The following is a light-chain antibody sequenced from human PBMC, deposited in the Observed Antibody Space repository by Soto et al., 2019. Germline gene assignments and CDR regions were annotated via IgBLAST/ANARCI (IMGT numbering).Light chain of an antibody. Sequence: EVVLTQSPATLSLSPGERATLSCRASQSVSTYLAWYQQKPGQAPRLLIHDASSRATGIPARFSGSGSGTDFTLTISSLEPEDVAVYYCQHRINWPLTFGGGTKVEIK. CDR2: DAS. CDR1: QSVSTY. J-gene: IGKJ4*01. CDR3: QHRINWPLT. V-gene: IGKV3-11*01.